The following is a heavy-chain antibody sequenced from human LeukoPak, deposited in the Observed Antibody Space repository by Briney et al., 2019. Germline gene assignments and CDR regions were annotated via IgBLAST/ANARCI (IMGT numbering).Heavy chain of an antibody. J-gene: IGHJ4*02. CDR2: ISYDGSNK. CDR3: ARDLPGDY. Sequence: PGGSLRLSCAASGFTFSSYAMHWVRQAPGKGLEWVAVISYDGSNKYYADSVKGRFTIFRDNSKNTLYLQMNSLRAEDTAVYYCARDLPGDYWGQGTLVTVSS. V-gene: IGHV3-30-3*01. CDR1: GFTFSSYA. D-gene: IGHD1-14*01.